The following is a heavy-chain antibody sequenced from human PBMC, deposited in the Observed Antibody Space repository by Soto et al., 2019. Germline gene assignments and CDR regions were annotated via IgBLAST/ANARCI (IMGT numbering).Heavy chain of an antibody. CDR1: GGSFSSGGYY. CDR3: ARATSVSGQQGY. D-gene: IGHD2-8*02. CDR2: IYYSGST. Sequence: QLQLQESGPGLVKPSQTLSLACTVSGGSFSSGGYYWSWIRQLPGKGLEWIGYIYYSGSTYYNPSLKRRFTTSLDTSKNQFSRKLSSVTAADTAVYYCARATSVSGQQGYWGQGTLVTVSS. V-gene: IGHV4-31*03. J-gene: IGHJ4*02.